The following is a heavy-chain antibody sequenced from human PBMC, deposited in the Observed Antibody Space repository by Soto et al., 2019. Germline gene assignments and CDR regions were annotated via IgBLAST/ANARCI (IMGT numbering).Heavy chain of an antibody. V-gene: IGHV1-18*04. CDR2: ISAYNGNT. D-gene: IGHD3-3*01. CDR3: ARNWNDFWGGYWYYYYYYGMDV. J-gene: IGHJ6*02. CDR1: GYTFTSYG. Sequence: GASVKVSCKASGYTFTSYGISWVRQAPGQGLEWMGWISAYNGNTNYAQKLQGRVTMTTDTSTSTAYMELRSLRSDDTAVYYCARNWNDFWGGYWYYYYYYGMDVWGQGTTLTVSS.